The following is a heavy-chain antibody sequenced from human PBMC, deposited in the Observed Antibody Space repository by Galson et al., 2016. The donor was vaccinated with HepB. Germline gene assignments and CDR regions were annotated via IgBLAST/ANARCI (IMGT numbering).Heavy chain of an antibody. Sequence: SLRLSCAASGFTFSSYWMHWVRQAPGKGLVWVSRISTDGSSIRYADSVKGRFTISRDNAKNTLYLQMRSLRAEDSAMYFCARNPYSGPGYYYGLDVWGRGTMVTVSS. CDR3: ARNPYSGPGYYYGLDV. D-gene: IGHD4-23*01. J-gene: IGHJ6*02. CDR1: GFTFSSYW. CDR2: ISTDGSSI. V-gene: IGHV3-74*01.